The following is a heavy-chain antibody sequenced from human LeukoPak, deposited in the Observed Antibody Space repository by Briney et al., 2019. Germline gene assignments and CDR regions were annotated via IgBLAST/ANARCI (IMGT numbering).Heavy chain of an antibody. D-gene: IGHD3-9*01. J-gene: IGHJ4*02. V-gene: IGHV1-18*04. Sequence: ASVKVSCKASGYTFTSYGISWVRQAPGQGLEWMGWISAYNGNTNYAQKLQGGVTMTTDTSTSTAYMELRSLRSDDTAVYYCARGYYDILTGYGYYFDYWGQGTLVTVSS. CDR2: ISAYNGNT. CDR1: GYTFTSYG. CDR3: ARGYYDILTGYGYYFDY.